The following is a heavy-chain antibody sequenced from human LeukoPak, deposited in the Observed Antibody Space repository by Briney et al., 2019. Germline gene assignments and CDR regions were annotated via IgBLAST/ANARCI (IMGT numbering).Heavy chain of an antibody. CDR1: GFTFNSYW. Sequence: PGGSLRLSCAASGFTFNSYWMHWVRQAPGKGLVWVSRINSDGSSTGYADSVKGRFTISRDNAKNTLSLQMNSLRAEDTAVYYCARDKLRCSSTSCYNFDSSGEGDLVTASS. D-gene: IGHD2-2*02. CDR2: INSDGSST. J-gene: IGHJ4*02. V-gene: IGHV3-74*01. CDR3: ARDKLRCSSTSCYNFDS.